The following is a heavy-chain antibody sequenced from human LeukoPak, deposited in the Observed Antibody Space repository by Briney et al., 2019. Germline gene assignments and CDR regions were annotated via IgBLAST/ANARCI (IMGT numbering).Heavy chain of an antibody. V-gene: IGHV1-69*13. J-gene: IGHJ4*02. CDR2: IIPIFGTA. CDR1: GGTFSSYA. D-gene: IGHD3-10*01. Sequence: ASVKVSCKASGGTFSSYAISWVRQAPGQGLEWMGGIIPIFGTADYAQKFQGRVTITADESTSTAYMELNSLRSEDTAVYYCARDPSMIRGENTPYFNYWGQGTLVTVSS. CDR3: ARDPSMIRGENTPYFNY.